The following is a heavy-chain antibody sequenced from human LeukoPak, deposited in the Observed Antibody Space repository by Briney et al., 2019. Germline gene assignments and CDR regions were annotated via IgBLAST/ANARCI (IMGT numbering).Heavy chain of an antibody. J-gene: IGHJ3*02. D-gene: IGHD5-18*01. V-gene: IGHV4-38-2*02. CDR1: GYSISSGYY. CDR2: IYHSGST. CDR3: ARDTAMVTGYDAFDI. Sequence: SETLSLTCTVSGYSISSGYYWGWIRQPPGKGLEWIGSIYHSGSTYYNPSLKSRVTISVDTSKNQFSLKLSSVTAADTAVYYCARDTAMVTGYDAFDIWGQGTMVTVSS.